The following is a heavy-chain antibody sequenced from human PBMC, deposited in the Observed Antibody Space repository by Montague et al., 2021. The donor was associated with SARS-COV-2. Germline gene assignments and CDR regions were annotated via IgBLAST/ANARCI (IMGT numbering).Heavy chain of an antibody. V-gene: IGHV4-59*11. CDR3: ARYEAVADAFDI. CDR2: IYHTGTT. J-gene: IGHJ3*02. CDR1: GASFSSHY. Sequence: SETLSLTCSVSGASFSSHYWSWIRQPPGKGLEWIGYIYHTGTTIYNPSLESRVTISVDTSSNVFSLKLRSVTAADTAIYYCARYEAVADAFDIWGQGTVVTVS. D-gene: IGHD6-19*01.